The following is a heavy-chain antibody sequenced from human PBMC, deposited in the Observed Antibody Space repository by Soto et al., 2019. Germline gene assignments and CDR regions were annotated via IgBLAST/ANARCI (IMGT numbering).Heavy chain of an antibody. J-gene: IGHJ4*02. V-gene: IGHV3-33*01. D-gene: IGHD6-19*01. CDR3: ARDGGYSSGWLDY. CDR2: IWYDGSNK. CDR1: GFTFSSYG. Sequence: QVQLVESGGGVVQPGRSLRLSCAASGFTFSSYGMHWVRQAPGKGLEWVAVIWYDGSNKYYADSVKGRFTISRDNSKTTLYLQMNSLRAEDTAVYYCARDGGYSSGWLDYWGQGTLVTVSS.